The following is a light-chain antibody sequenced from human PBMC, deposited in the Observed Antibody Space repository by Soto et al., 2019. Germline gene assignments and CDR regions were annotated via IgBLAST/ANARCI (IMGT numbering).Light chain of an antibody. Sequence: QSVLTQPPSASGSPGQSLTISCTGTSSDVGFYNFVSWYQQRPGKAPKLVIYEVTKRPSGVHDRFSGSKSGSTASLTVSGLQADDEADYYCASYAGTKLFVFGSGTKVTVL. CDR3: ASYAGTKLFV. J-gene: IGLJ1*01. CDR1: SSDVGFYNF. V-gene: IGLV2-8*01. CDR2: EVT.